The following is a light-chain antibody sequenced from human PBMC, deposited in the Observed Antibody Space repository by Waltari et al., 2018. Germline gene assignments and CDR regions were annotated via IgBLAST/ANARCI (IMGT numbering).Light chain of an antibody. V-gene: IGLV2-8*01. Sequence: QSALTQPPSASGSPGQSVTISCTGTSSDVGGYDFVSWYQQHPGKAPKGIFYEARQLPSGVPARFSGSKSGNTASLTVSGLQAEDEADYYCGSYAGSNIFVFGTGTKVTVL. CDR3: GSYAGSNIFV. J-gene: IGLJ1*01. CDR2: EAR. CDR1: SSDVGGYDF.